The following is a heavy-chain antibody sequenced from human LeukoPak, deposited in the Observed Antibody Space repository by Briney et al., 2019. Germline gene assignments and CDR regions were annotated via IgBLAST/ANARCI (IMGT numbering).Heavy chain of an antibody. CDR2: VNLQGST. Sequence: SETLSLTCGISGGSISNTNWWTWLRQPPGKGLEWIGEVNLQGSTNYNPSLKSRVAISVDRSENHISLKLTSVTAADTAVYYCAREGGPYRPLDYSGQGTLVTV. CDR3: AREGGPYRPLDY. J-gene: IGHJ4*02. V-gene: IGHV4-4*02. CDR1: GGSISNTNW.